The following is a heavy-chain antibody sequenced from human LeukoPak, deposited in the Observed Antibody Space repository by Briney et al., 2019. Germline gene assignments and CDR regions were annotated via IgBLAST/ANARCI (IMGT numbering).Heavy chain of an antibody. V-gene: IGHV4-4*09. J-gene: IGHJ4*02. CDR3: ARHLRYYDSSGYLDY. CDR2: IYTSGST. CDR1: GGSISSYY. Sequence: SETLSLTCTVSGGSISSYYWSWIRQPPGKGLEWIGYIYTSGSTDYNPSLKSRVTISVDTSKNQFSLKLSSVTAADTAVYYCARHLRYYDSSGYLDYWGQGTLVTVSS. D-gene: IGHD3-22*01.